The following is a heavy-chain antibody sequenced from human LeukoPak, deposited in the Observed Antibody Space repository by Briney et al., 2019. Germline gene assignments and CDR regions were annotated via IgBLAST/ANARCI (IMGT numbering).Heavy chain of an antibody. CDR3: ARDRCSSTSCYTKYYYHYGMDV. CDR2: INHSGST. D-gene: IGHD2-2*02. V-gene: IGHV4-34*01. J-gene: IGHJ6*02. CDR1: GGSFSGYY. Sequence: PSETLSLTCAVYGGSFSGYYWSWIRQPPGKGLEWIGEINHSGSTNYNPSLKSRVTISVDTSKNQFSLKLSSVTAADTAVYYCARDRCSSTSCYTKYYYHYGMDVWGQGTTVTVSS.